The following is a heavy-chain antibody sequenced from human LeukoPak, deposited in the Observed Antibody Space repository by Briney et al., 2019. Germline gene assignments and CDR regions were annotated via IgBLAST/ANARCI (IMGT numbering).Heavy chain of an antibody. D-gene: IGHD4-17*01. J-gene: IGHJ4*02. CDR3: ARDPGKFGDSSRPSGLDS. CDR1: GGTFSSFA. Sequence: SVKVSCKASGGTFSSFAIIWVRQAPGHGLEWMGRIIPILNTVNYSEKLQGRVSITADTSTDTAYMELSRLKSEDTALYYCARDPGKFGDSSRPSGLDSWGQGTLVIVSS. V-gene: IGHV1-69*04. CDR2: IIPILNTV.